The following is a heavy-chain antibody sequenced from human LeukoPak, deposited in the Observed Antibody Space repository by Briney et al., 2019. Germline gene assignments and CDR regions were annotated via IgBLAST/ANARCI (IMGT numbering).Heavy chain of an antibody. CDR3: ATGPHSSWYGLDY. J-gene: IGHJ4*02. D-gene: IGHD6-13*01. Sequence: GRSLRLSCAASGFTFSCYAMHWVRQAPGKGLEWVAVISYDGSNKYYADSVKGRFTISRDNSKNTLYLQMNSLRAEDTAVYYCATGPHSSWYGLDYWGQGTLVTVSS. CDR2: ISYDGSNK. V-gene: IGHV3-30-3*01. CDR1: GFTFSCYA.